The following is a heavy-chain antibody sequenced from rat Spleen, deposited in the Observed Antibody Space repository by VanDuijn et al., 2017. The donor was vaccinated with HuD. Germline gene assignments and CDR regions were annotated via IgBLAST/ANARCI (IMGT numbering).Heavy chain of an antibody. CDR3: VRQWDY. CDR2: ISYDGSST. CDR1: GFTFSYYG. Sequence: EVQVVESGGGLVQPGRSLKLSCAVSGFTFSYYGINWIRQAPTKGLEWVAAISYDGSSTYYRDSVKGRFTISRDKAKSTLYLQMDSLRSEDTATYYCVRQWDYWCQGVMVTVSS. J-gene: IGHJ2*01. V-gene: IGHV5-29*01.